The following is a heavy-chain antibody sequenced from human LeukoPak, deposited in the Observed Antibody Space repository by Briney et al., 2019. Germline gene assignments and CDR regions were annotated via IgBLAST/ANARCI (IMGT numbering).Heavy chain of an antibody. Sequence: SETLSLTCTVSGGSISSSSYYWGWIRQPPGKGLEWIGSIYYSGSTYYNPSLKSRVNMSVDTSKNQFSLNLGSVSVADTAVYYCARTSLSGYYYYGMDVWGQGTTVTVSS. J-gene: IGHJ6*02. D-gene: IGHD1-14*01. CDR1: GGSISSSSYY. V-gene: IGHV4-39*07. CDR3: ARTSLSGYYYYGMDV. CDR2: IYYSGST.